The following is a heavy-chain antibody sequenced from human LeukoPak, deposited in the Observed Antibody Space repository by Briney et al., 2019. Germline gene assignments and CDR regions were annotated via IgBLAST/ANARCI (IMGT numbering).Heavy chain of an antibody. CDR3: ASGQLTDDLDY. V-gene: IGHV1-2*02. Sequence: ASVKVSCQASGYTFTSYLINWVRQAPGQGLEWMGWINPNIGATKYARKFQGRVTMTRDTSISTAYMELSRLRSDDTAVYYCASGQLTDDLDYWGQGTLVTVSS. CDR1: GYTFTSYL. CDR2: INPNIGAT. D-gene: IGHD1-14*01. J-gene: IGHJ4*02.